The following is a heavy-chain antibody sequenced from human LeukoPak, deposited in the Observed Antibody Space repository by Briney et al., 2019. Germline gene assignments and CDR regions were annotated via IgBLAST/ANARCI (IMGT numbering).Heavy chain of an antibody. CDR3: ARLPRGGSWPHRGPYYMDV. CDR2: IYYSRSTYYSGST. CDR1: GGSISSGSYY. Sequence: PSETLSLTCTVSGGSISSGSYYWGWIRQPPGKGLEWIGSIYYSRSTYYSGSTYYNPSLKSRVTISVDTSKNQFSLKLNSVAAADTAVYYCARLPRGGSWPHRGPYYMDV. D-gene: IGHD6-13*01. V-gene: IGHV4-39*01. J-gene: IGHJ6*03.